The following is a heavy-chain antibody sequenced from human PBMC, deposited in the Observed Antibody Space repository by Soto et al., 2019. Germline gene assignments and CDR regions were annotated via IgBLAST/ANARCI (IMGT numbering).Heavy chain of an antibody. CDR3: ARGRYFDGGDYWVANLAFDY. V-gene: IGHV3-23*01. J-gene: IGHJ4*02. CDR2: ISRSGSGSP. D-gene: IGHD3-22*01. CDR1: GFTFNNYV. Sequence: EVQLLESGGGLLQPGGSLRLSCAASGFTFNNYVMNWVRQAPGKGLEWVSSISRSGSGSPYYSDSVKGRFTISRDNSKNTLSLQMNNLRAADTAVYFCARGRYFDGGDYWVANLAFDYWRQGTLVTVSS.